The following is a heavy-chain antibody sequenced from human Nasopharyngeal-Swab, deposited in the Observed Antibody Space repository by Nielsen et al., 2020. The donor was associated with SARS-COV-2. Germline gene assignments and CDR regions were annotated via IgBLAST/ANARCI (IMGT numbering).Heavy chain of an antibody. Sequence: SETLSLTCTVSGGSISSSSYYWGWIRQPPGKGLEWIGSIYYSGSTYYNPSLKSRVTISVDTSKNQFSLKLSSVTAADTAVYYCATGYRDFFDYWGQGTLVTVSS. CDR1: GGSISSSSYY. J-gene: IGHJ4*02. CDR2: IYYSGST. D-gene: IGHD5-24*01. V-gene: IGHV4-39*01. CDR3: ATGYRDFFDY.